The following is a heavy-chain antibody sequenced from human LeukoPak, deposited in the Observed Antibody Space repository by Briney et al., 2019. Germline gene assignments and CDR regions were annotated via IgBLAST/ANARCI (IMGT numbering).Heavy chain of an antibody. CDR1: GGSFSGYY. CDR2: INHSGST. J-gene: IGHJ5*02. D-gene: IGHD3-10*01. Sequence: SETLSLTCAVYGGSFSGYYWSWIGQPPGKGLEWIGEINHSGSTNYNPSLKSRVTISVDTSKNQFSLKLSSVTAADTAVYYCASTYGSGSQNWFDPWGQGTLATVSS. V-gene: IGHV4-34*01. CDR3: ASTYGSGSQNWFDP.